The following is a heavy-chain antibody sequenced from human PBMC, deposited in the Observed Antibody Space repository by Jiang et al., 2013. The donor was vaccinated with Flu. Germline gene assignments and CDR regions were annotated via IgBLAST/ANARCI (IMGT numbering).Heavy chain of an antibody. CDR3: ARLPQWLVPGWFDP. V-gene: IGHV4-34*01. Sequence: GSGLVKPSETLSLTCAVYGGSFSDYFWSWIRQSPGKGLEWIGEIDDRGSINYNPSLESRVTISVDTSKNQFSLRLSSVTAADTAVYYCARLPQWLVPGWFDPVGPGNPWSPSP. D-gene: IGHD6-19*01. CDR1: GGSFSDYF. J-gene: IGHJ5*02. CDR2: IDDRGSI.